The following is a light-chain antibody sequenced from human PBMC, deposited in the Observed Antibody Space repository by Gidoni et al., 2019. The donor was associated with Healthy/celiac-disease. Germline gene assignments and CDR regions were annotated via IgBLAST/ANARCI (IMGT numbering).Light chain of an antibody. CDR2: QDS. V-gene: IGLV3-1*01. CDR1: KLGDKY. Sequence: SSELTQPPSVSVSPGQTASITCSVDKLGDKYACWYQQNPGQSPVLVIYQDSKRPSGIPERFSGSNSGNTATLTISGTQAMDEADYYCQAWDSSTAVFGGGTKLTVL. J-gene: IGLJ2*01. CDR3: QAWDSSTAV.